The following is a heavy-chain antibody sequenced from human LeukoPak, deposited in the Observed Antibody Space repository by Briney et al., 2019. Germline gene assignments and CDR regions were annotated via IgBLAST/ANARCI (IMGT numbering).Heavy chain of an antibody. CDR2: MFHSGDT. Sequence: SETLSLTCDVSGYSIRSGSYWGWIRQPPGKGLEWIGCMFHSGDTYHNPSLKSRVAISADTSKNQFSLKLTSVTAADTAVYYCAKVGAYGDYARHDYWGQGTLVTVSS. V-gene: IGHV4-38-2*01. CDR3: AKVGAYGDYARHDY. D-gene: IGHD4-17*01. J-gene: IGHJ4*02. CDR1: GYSIRSGSY.